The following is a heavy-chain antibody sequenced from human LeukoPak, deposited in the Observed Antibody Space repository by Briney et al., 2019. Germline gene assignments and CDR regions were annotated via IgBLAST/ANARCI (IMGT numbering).Heavy chain of an antibody. CDR1: GGSISSGDYY. V-gene: IGHV4-31*03. CDR3: ASASPTVVHAFDI. CDR2: IYYSGST. D-gene: IGHD4-23*01. Sequence: SETLSLTCTVSGGSISSGDYYWSWIRQPPGKGLEWIGYIYYSGSTYYNPSLKSRVTISVDTSKNQFSLKLSSVTAADTAVYYCASASPTVVHAFDIWGQGTMVTVSS. J-gene: IGHJ3*02.